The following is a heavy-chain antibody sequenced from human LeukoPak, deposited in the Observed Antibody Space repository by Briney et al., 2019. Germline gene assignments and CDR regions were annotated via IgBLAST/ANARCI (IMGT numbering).Heavy chain of an antibody. Sequence: GESLKISCKGSGYSFTSYWMGWVRQMPGKGLEWMGIIYPGDSDTRYRPSFQGQVTISADKSISTAYLQWSSLKASDTAMYYCTRRGESSSWYYWGQGTLVTVSS. CDR3: TRRGESSSWYY. CDR2: IYPGDSDT. D-gene: IGHD6-13*01. J-gene: IGHJ4*02. V-gene: IGHV5-51*01. CDR1: GYSFTSYW.